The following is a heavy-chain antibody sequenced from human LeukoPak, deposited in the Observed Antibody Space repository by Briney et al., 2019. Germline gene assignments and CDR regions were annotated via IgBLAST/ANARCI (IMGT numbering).Heavy chain of an antibody. CDR3: AKDYSYDSPLPPYSDY. D-gene: IGHD3-16*01. CDR2: ISGSGGST. J-gene: IGHJ4*02. CDR1: GFTFSTYA. Sequence: GGSLRLSCAASGFTFSTYAMSGVRPAPWKGVEGVSAISGSGGSTYYADSVKGRFTISRDNSKNTLYLQMNSLRAEDTAVYYCAKDYSYDSPLPPYSDYWGQGTLVTVSS. V-gene: IGHV3-23*01.